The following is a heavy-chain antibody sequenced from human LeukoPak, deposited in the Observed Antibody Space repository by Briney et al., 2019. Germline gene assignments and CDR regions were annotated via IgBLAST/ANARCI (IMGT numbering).Heavy chain of an antibody. D-gene: IGHD6-13*01. V-gene: IGHV3-11*04. Sequence: GGSLRLSCAASGFTFSDYYMSWIRQAPGKGLEWVSYISSSGSTIYYADSVKGRFTISRDNAKNSLYLQMNSLRAEDTAVYYCARDPLSAAAAFDYWGQGTLVTVSS. CDR3: ARDPLSAAAAFDY. CDR1: GFTFSDYY. CDR2: ISSSGSTI. J-gene: IGHJ4*02.